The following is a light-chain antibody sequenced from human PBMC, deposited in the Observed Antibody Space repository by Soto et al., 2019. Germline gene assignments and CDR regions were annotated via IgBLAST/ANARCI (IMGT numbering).Light chain of an antibody. CDR2: GNS. Sequence: QSVLTQPPSVSGAPGQRGTISCTGSSSNIGAGYDVHWYQQLPGTAPKLLIYGNSNRPSGVPDRFSGSKSGTSASLAITGLQAEDEADYYCQSYDRSLSGSKVFGTGTKVTVL. J-gene: IGLJ1*01. CDR3: QSYDRSLSGSKV. V-gene: IGLV1-40*01. CDR1: SSNIGAGYD.